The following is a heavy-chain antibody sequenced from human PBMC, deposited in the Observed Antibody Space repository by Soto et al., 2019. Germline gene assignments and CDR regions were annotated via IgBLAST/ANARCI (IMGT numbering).Heavy chain of an antibody. Sequence: QITLKESGPTLVRPTQTLTLTCAFSGFSLSTSGVGVGWIRQPPGKALEWLAVIYWDDSKHYSPSLRSRLTITEDTSKNQVVLTMTNMDPIDTGTDYCAHKGAEDWPLDYWGQGTLVTVSS. V-gene: IGHV2-5*02. D-gene: IGHD3-9*01. CDR3: AHKGAEDWPLDY. CDR1: GFSLSTSGVG. J-gene: IGHJ4*02. CDR2: IYWDDSK.